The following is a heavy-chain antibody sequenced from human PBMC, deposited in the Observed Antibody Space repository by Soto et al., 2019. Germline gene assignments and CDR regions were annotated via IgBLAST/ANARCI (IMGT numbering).Heavy chain of an antibody. CDR1: GDSVSSNSAA. CDR3: ARVRRIAVAGTTPTYYYYGMDV. D-gene: IGHD6-19*01. CDR2: TYYRSQWYN. Sequence: SQTLSLTCAISGDSVSSNSAAWNWIRQSPSRGLEWLGRTYYRSQWYNDYAVSVKSRITINPDTSKNQFSLQLNSVTPEDTAVYYCARVRRIAVAGTTPTYYYYGMDVWGQGTTVTVSS. V-gene: IGHV6-1*01. J-gene: IGHJ6*02.